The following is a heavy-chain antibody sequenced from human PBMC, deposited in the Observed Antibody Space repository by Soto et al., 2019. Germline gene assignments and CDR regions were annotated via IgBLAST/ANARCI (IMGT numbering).Heavy chain of an antibody. V-gene: IGHV4-30-2*01. CDR3: ARGHDILTGYYFDY. D-gene: IGHD3-9*01. Sequence: QLQLQESGSGLVKPSQTLSLTCAVSGGSISSGGYSWSWIRQPPGKGLEWIGYIYHSGSTYYNPSPKSRVTISVDRSKNQFSLKLSSVTAADTAVYYCARGHDILTGYYFDYWGQGTLVTVSS. J-gene: IGHJ4*02. CDR1: GGSISSGGYS. CDR2: IYHSGST.